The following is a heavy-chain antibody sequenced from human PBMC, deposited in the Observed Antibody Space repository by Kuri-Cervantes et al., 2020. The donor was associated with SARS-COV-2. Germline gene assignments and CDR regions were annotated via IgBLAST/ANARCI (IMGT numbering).Heavy chain of an antibody. CDR1: GFTFSSYA. CDR3: AKDHMAAMVRGPRGYFDY. V-gene: IGHV3-23*01. Sequence: GESLKISCAASGFTFSSYAMSWVRQAPGKGLEWASAISGSGGSTYYADSVKGRFTISRDNSKNTLYLQMNSLRAEDTAVYYCAKDHMAAMVRGPRGYFDYWGQGTLVTVSS. D-gene: IGHD3-10*01. CDR2: ISGSGGST. J-gene: IGHJ4*02.